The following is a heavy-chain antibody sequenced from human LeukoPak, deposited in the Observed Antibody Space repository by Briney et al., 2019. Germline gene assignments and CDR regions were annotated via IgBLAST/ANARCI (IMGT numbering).Heavy chain of an antibody. CDR2: ISTSSSYT. CDR3: ARDLEDYNNYGEMAI. CDR1: GFTFSSYT. D-gene: IGHD4-11*01. J-gene: IGHJ4*02. V-gene: IGHV3-21*01. Sequence: PGGSLRLSCAVSGFTFSSYTMNWVRQAPGKGLECVSSISTSSSYTYYADSVKGRFTISRDNAKNSLYLQMNSLRAEDTAVYYCARDLEDYNNYGEMAIWGQGTLVTVSS.